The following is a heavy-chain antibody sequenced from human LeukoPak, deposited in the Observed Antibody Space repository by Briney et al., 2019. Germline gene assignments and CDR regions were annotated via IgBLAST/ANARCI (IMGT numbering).Heavy chain of an antibody. V-gene: IGHV1-46*01. Sequence: EASVKVSCKASGYTFTSYYMHWVRQAPGQGLEWMGIINPSGGSTSYAQKFQGRVTMTRDTSTSTVYMELSSLRSEDTAVYYCASGSGAWRRAASKNYYGSGSYYNSFRSYGMDVWGQGTTVTVSS. CDR3: ASGSGAWRRAASKNYYGSGSYYNSFRSYGMDV. D-gene: IGHD3-10*01. J-gene: IGHJ6*02. CDR1: GYTFTSYY. CDR2: INPSGGST.